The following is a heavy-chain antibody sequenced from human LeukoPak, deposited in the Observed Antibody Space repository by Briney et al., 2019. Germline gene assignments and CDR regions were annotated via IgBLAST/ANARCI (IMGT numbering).Heavy chain of an antibody. CDR2: IIPIFGTA. CDR3: ARGTYYDSSAYSGVRLFDY. CDR1: GGTFSSYA. J-gene: IGHJ4*02. V-gene: IGHV1-69*06. D-gene: IGHD3-22*01. Sequence: SVKVSCKASGGTFSSYAISWVRQAPGQGLEWMGGIIPIFGTANYAQKFRGRVTITADKSTSTAYMELSSLRSDDTALYYCARGTYYDSSAYSGVRLFDYWGQGTLVTVSS.